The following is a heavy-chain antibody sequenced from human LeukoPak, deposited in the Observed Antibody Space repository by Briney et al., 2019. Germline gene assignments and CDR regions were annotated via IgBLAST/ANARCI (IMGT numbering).Heavy chain of an antibody. D-gene: IGHD3-10*01. CDR2: ISHSGST. Sequence: SETLSLTCTVSGGSISSYYWSWIRQPPGKGLEWIGYISHSGSTNYNSSLKSRVTISVDTSKNQFSLKLSSVTAADTAVYYCASHTMVRGVVGYYWGQGTLVTVSS. J-gene: IGHJ4*02. CDR1: GGSISSYY. CDR3: ASHTMVRGVVGYY. V-gene: IGHV4-59*08.